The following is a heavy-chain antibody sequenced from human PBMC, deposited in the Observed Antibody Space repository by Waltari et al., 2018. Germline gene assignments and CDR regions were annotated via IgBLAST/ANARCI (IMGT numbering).Heavy chain of an antibody. J-gene: IGHJ3*02. D-gene: IGHD3-10*01. V-gene: IGHV4-38-2*02. Sequence: QVQLQESGPGLVKPSETLSLTCTVSGYSISSGYYWGWIRQPPGKGLEWIGSIYHSGSTYYNLSLKSRVTISVDTSKNQFSLKLSSVTAADTAVYYCARAYYYGSGSYYHDAFDIWGQGTMVTVSS. CDR3: ARAYYYGSGSYYHDAFDI. CDR1: GYSISSGYY. CDR2: IYHSGST.